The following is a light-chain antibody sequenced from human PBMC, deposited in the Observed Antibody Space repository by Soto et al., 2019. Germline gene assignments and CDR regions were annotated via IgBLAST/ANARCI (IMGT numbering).Light chain of an antibody. V-gene: IGKV3-20*01. CDR2: GAS. J-gene: IGKJ3*01. CDR1: QSVSSNS. Sequence: EIVLTQSPGTLSLSPGERATLSCRASQSVSSNSLAWFQLKPGQAPRLLIYGASSRATGIPDRFSGSGSGTDFTLTISRLEPGDFAVYCCQQWFTFGPGTKVDIK. CDR3: QQWFT.